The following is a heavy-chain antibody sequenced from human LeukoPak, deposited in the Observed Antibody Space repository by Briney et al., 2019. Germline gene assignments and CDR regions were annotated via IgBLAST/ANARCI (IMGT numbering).Heavy chain of an antibody. CDR2: INWSSGSI. D-gene: IGHD1-26*01. V-gene: IGHV3-9*01. CDR1: GFTFDDYA. Sequence: PGGSLRLSCAASGFTFDDYAMHWVRQAPGKGLEWVSGINWSSGSIGYADSVKGRFTISRDNGKNSLYLQMNSLRADDTAFYYCAKSRVGGTPQVDYYYVMDVWGQGTTVTVSS. J-gene: IGHJ6*02. CDR3: AKSRVGGTPQVDYYYVMDV.